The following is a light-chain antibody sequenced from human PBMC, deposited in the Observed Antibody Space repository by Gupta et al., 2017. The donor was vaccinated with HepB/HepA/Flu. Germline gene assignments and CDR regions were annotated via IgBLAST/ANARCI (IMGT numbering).Light chain of an antibody. J-gene: IGLJ2*01. V-gene: IGLV3-1*01. CDR2: QDT. CDR1: KLGDKY. Sequence: SYELTQPPSVSVSPGQTASITCSGDKLGDKYASWYQQKPGQSPVLVIYQDTKRPSGIPERFSCSTCGTTALTTISGTEAVEEEYYYHPACSSNGVFGGGTKLTVL. CDR3: PACSSNGV.